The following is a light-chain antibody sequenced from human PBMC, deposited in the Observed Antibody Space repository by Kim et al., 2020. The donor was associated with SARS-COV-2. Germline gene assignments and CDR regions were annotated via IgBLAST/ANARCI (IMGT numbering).Light chain of an antibody. CDR2: GAS. J-gene: IGKJ1*01. V-gene: IGKV3-15*01. CDR3: QQYNNWPHWT. CDR1: QSVSSN. Sequence: EIVMTQSPATLSVSPGERATLSCRASQSVSSNLAWYQQKPGQAPRLLIYGASTRATGIPARFSGSGSGTEFTLTISSLQSEDFAVYYCQQYNNWPHWTFGQGTKLEI.